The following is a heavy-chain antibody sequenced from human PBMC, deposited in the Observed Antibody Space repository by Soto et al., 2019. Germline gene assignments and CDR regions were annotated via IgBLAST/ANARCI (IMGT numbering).Heavy chain of an antibody. V-gene: IGHV3-30*18. J-gene: IGHJ4*02. CDR1: GFTFSSYG. CDR2: ISYDGSNN. D-gene: IGHD4-17*01. CDR3: ANDTLRHTVTTLDY. Sequence: QVQLVESGGGVVQPGRSLRLSCAASGFTFSSYGMHWVRQAPGKGLEWVAVISYDGSNNYYADSVKGRFTISRDNSKNTLYLQMNSLRAEDTAVYYCANDTLRHTVTTLDYWGQGTLVTVSS.